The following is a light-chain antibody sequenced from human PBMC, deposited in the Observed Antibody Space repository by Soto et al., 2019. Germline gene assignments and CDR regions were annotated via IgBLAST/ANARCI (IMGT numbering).Light chain of an antibody. Sequence: QSALTQPRSVSGSPGQSVTISCTGTSSDVGGYNYVSWYQQHPGKAPKLMIYDVVKRPSGVPDRFSGSKSGNTASLTISGLQAEDEAAYYCCSYAGSYTLVFGGGTKVTVL. CDR3: CSYAGSYTLV. CDR1: SSDVGGYNY. CDR2: DVV. V-gene: IGLV2-11*01. J-gene: IGLJ3*02.